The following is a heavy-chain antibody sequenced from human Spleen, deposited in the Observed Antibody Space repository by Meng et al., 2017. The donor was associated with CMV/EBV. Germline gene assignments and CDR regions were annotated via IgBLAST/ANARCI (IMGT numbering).Heavy chain of an antibody. J-gene: IGHJ5*02. CDR3: ARGDRDGWFDP. V-gene: IGHV3-21*01. CDR2: ISSSSSYR. CDR1: GFTVSSYS. Sequence: SCEAAGFTVSSYSRNGVRKAPGKGLEWVSSISSSSSYRYYEDSGKGRLTISRDNAKNSLYLQMNSLRAEDTAVYYCARGDRDGWFDPWGQGTLVT.